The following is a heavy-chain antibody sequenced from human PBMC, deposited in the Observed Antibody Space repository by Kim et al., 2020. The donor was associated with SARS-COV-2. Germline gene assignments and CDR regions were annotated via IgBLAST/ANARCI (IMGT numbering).Heavy chain of an antibody. D-gene: IGHD3-22*01. V-gene: IGHV1-69*02. CDR1: GVTFTKST. CDR2: TIPILDIA. CDR3: ASGFLLNDDGFES. Sequence: SVKVSCKASGVTFTKSTINWVRQAPGQGLEWMGRTIPILDIADYAQKFQGRVTITAEKSTTTAYMELSSLRSADTAIYYCASGFLLNDDGFESWCQETLVTVSS. J-gene: IGHJ5*01.